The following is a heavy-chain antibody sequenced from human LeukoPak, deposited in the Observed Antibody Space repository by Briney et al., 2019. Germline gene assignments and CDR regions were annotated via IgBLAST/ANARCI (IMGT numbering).Heavy chain of an antibody. D-gene: IGHD3-10*01. CDR2: IYYSGST. CDR3: ARLIYYGSGRSIDY. V-gene: IGHV4-39*01. Sequence: SETLSLTCTVSGGSISSSSYYWGWIRQPPGKGLEWIGTIYYSGSTYYNPSLKSRVTISVDTSKNQFSLKLSSVTAADTAVYYCARLIYYGSGRSIDYWGQGTLVTVPS. CDR1: GGSISSSSYY. J-gene: IGHJ4*02.